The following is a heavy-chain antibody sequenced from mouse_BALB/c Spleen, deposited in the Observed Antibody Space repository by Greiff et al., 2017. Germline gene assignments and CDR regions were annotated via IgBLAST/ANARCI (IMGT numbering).Heavy chain of an antibody. J-gene: IGHJ2*01. CDR2: INPGSGGT. D-gene: IGHD1-1*02. Sequence: VQGVESGAELVRPGPSVKVSCKASGYSFPNALIEWVKQRPGQSLEWIGVINPGSGGTNYIEKFKGKSTLTADKSSSTAYMQLSSLSSVDSAVYFCTSGEACGSHFDYWGQGTTLTVSA. V-gene: IGHV1-54*03. CDR3: TSGEACGSHFDY. CDR1: GYSFPNAL.